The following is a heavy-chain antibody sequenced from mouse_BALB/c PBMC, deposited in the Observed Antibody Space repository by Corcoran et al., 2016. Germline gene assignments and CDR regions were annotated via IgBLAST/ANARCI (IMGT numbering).Heavy chain of an antibody. CDR2: ILPGSGST. CDR3: ARDYGSSRIAY. Sequence: QVQLQHSRAELIKPGASVKISCKPTVYTFSSYLLEWVKLRPGHGLEWLGEILPGSGSTNYNEKFKGKATFTANTSSNTAYMQLSSLTSEDSAVYYCARDYGSSRIAYWGQGTLVTVS. V-gene: IGHV1-9*01. J-gene: IGHJ3*01. CDR1: VYTFSSYL. D-gene: IGHD1-1*01.